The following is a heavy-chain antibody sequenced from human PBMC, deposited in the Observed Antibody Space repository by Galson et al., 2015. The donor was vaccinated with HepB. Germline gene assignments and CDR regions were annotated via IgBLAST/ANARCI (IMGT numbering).Heavy chain of an antibody. CDR3: ARVLCSGGSCSRDAFDI. D-gene: IGHD2-15*01. CDR2: IWYDGSNK. J-gene: IGHJ3*02. CDR1: GFTFSSYG. Sequence: SLRLSCAASGFTFSSYGMHWVRQAPGKGLEWVAVIWYDGSNKYYADSVKGRFTISRDNSKNTLYLQMNSLRAEDTAVYYCARVLCSGGSCSRDAFDIWGQGTMVTVSS. V-gene: IGHV3-33*01.